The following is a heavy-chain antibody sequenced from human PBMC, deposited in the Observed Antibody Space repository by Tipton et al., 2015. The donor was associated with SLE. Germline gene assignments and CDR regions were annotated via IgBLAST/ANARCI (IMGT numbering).Heavy chain of an antibody. CDR3: ARVGFWSGYLY. J-gene: IGHJ4*02. D-gene: IGHD3-3*01. CDR1: GGSISSYY. CDR2: IYYSGST. Sequence: TLSLTCTVSGGSISSYYWSWIRQPPGKGLEWIGYIYYSGSTNYNPSLKSRVTISVDTSKNQFSLKLSSVTAADTAVYYCARVGFWSGYLYWGQGTLVTVSS. V-gene: IGHV4-59*01.